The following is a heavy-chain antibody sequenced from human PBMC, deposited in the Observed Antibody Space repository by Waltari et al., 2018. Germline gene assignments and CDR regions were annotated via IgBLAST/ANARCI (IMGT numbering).Heavy chain of an antibody. CDR2: SSSEGTAT. V-gene: IGHV3-74*01. CDR1: GVAIRGHW. CDR3: ARGVTGTYGCFDP. Sequence: EVQRVESGGGLVQPGGSLRLSCAASGVAIRGHWGDVVRQIPGKGLVWVSRSSSEGTATTYAAPVKGRVTTSGDNASNTVYLRMNSLRPEDMGVYFSARGVTGTYGCFDPWRQGTLLTVSS. J-gene: IGHJ5*02. D-gene: IGHD1-26*01.